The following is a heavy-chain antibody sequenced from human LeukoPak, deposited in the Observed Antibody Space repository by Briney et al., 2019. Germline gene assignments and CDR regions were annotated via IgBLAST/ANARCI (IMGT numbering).Heavy chain of an antibody. CDR3: ARERGEEYSSGWYKRNYFDN. CDR1: GGSISTNSYY. J-gene: IGHJ4*02. Sequence: PSETLSLTCTVSGGSISTNSYYWGWIRQPPGKGLEWIGRIYTSGSTNYNPSLKSRVTMSVDTSKNQFSLKLSSVTAADTAVYYCARERGEEYSSGWYKRNYFDNWGQGIRVTVSS. D-gene: IGHD6-19*01. CDR2: IYTSGST. V-gene: IGHV4-39*07.